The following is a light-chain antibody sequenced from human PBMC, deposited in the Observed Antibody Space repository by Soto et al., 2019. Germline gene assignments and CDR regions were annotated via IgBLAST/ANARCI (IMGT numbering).Light chain of an antibody. CDR3: QQLKTYPYT. J-gene: IGKJ2*01. V-gene: IGKV1-9*01. CDR1: QDINKF. Sequence: IQLTQSPSSLSASVGDRVTVTCRASQDINKFLAWFQQKPGKAPNLLIFSASTLQSAVPSRFSGGGSGTDLTLTIDSLQPEDFATYYCQQLKTYPYTFGQGTKLEIK. CDR2: SAS.